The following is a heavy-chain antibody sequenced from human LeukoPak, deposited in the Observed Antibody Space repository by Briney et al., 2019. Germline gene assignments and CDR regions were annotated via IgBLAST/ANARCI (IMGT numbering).Heavy chain of an antibody. CDR3: ARDGANSNWNDPRNWFDP. CDR1: GFDLSDYY. Sequence: GGSLRLSCEASGFDLSDYYMTWIRQTPGRGLEWVSYITTSGSTIYYADSVKGRFTISRDNSKNSLFLHMNSLRAEDTAIYYCARDGANSNWNDPRNWFDPWAREPWSSSPQ. CDR2: ITTSGSTI. J-gene: IGHJ5*02. V-gene: IGHV3-11*01. D-gene: IGHD1-1*01.